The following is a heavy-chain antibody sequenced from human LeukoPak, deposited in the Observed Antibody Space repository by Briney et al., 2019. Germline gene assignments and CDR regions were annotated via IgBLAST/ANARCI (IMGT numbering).Heavy chain of an antibody. D-gene: IGHD3-10*01. CDR2: IKSKTDGGTI. V-gene: IGHV3-15*05. CDR1: GFSFTNAW. CDR3: TTVTLRPVGL. J-gene: IGHJ4*02. Sequence: PGGSLRLSCAASGFSFTNAWMSWVRQAPGKGLEWVGRIKSKTDGGTIDYATPVKGRFTISRDDSKNTLFLQMNSLKIEDTAVYYCTTVTLRPVGLWGQGALVTVSS.